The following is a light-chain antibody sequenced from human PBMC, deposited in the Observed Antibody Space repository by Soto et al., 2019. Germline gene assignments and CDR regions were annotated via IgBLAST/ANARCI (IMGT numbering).Light chain of an antibody. Sequence: QSVLTQPPSGSGSPGQSVAISCTGTSSDVGSSNGVSWYQQPPGTAPKLMIYDVTNRPSGVPDRFSGFKSGNTASLTISGLQAEDEADYYCSSYTSSGTYVFGTGTKVTVL. CDR3: SSYTSSGTYV. J-gene: IGLJ1*01. CDR2: DVT. V-gene: IGLV2-18*02. CDR1: SSDVGSSNG.